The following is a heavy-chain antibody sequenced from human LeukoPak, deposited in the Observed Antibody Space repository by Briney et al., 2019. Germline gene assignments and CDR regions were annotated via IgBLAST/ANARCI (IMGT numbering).Heavy chain of an antibody. CDR2: ISSNGGST. V-gene: IGHV3-64*01. D-gene: IGHD2-2*01. J-gene: IGHJ6*02. CDR3: AVGYCSSTSCYSPMDV. Sequence: GGSLRLSCATPGFTFSSYAMHWVRQAPGKGVEYVSAISSNGGSTYYANSVKGRFTISRDNSKNTLYLQMGSLRAEDMAVYYCAVGYCSSTSCYSPMDVWGQGTTVTVSS. CDR1: GFTFSSYA.